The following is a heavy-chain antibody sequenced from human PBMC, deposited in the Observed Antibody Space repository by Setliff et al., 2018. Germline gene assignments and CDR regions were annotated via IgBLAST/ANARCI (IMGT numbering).Heavy chain of an antibody. J-gene: IGHJ3*02. V-gene: IGHV1-8*02. D-gene: IGHD2-15*01. CDR1: GYTFTSDD. Sequence: ASVKVSCKASGYTFTSDDINWVRQATGQGLEWMGWMNPNSGNTGYAQKFQGRVTMTRNTSMSTAYMELSSLRSEDTAIYYCVRGGRAMGYCSGGTCLENAFDIWGQGTKVTVSS. CDR3: VRGGRAMGYCSGGTCLENAFDI. CDR2: MNPNSGNT.